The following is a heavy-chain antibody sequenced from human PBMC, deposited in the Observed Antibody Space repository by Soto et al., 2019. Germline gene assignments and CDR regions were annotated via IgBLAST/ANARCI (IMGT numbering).Heavy chain of an antibody. J-gene: IGHJ4*02. CDR1: GYTLTELS. CDR3: ATDHRTPGSPWLVGDY. V-gene: IGHV1-24*01. Sequence: ASVKVSCKVSGYTLTELSMHWVRQAPGKGREWMGGFDPEDGETIYAQKFQGRVTRTEDTSTDTAYMELSSLRSEDTAVYYCATDHRTPGSPWLVGDYWGQGTLVTVSS. D-gene: IGHD1-26*01. CDR2: FDPEDGET.